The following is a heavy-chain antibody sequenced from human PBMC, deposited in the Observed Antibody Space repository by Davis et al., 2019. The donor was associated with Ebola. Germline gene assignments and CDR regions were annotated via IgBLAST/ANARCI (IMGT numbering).Heavy chain of an antibody. D-gene: IGHD3-3*01. V-gene: IGHV4-61*01. Sequence: MPGGSLRLSCTVSGGSVSSGSSYWSWIRQPPGKGLEWIGEIYHSGSTNYNPSLKSRVTISVDKSKNQFSLKLSSVTAADTAVYYCAREGYDFWSGYYTPNWFDPWGQGTLVTVSS. CDR3: AREGYDFWSGYYTPNWFDP. CDR1: GGSVSSGSSY. J-gene: IGHJ5*02. CDR2: IYHSGST.